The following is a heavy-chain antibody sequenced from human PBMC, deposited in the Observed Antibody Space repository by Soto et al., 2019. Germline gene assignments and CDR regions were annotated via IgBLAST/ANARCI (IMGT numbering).Heavy chain of an antibody. D-gene: IGHD1-26*01. CDR3: ARDQSPTSYSGSPYRVFDY. V-gene: IGHV1-69*13. J-gene: IGHJ4*02. Sequence: GASVKVSCKASGGTFSSYAISWVGQAPGQGLEWMGGIIPIFGTANYAQKFQGRVTITADESTSTAYMELSSLRSEDTAVYYCARDQSPTSYSGSPYRVFDYWGQRTLVTVSS. CDR2: IIPIFGTA. CDR1: GGTFSSYA.